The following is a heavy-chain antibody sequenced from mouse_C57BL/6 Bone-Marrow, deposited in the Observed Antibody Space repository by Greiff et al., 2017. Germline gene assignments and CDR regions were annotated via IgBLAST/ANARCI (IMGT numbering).Heavy chain of an antibody. D-gene: IGHD6-2*01. V-gene: IGHV1-39*01. CDR2: INPNSGTT. CDR3: AGSLGDEGY. Sequence: VQLQQSGPELVKPGASVKISCKASGYSFTDYNMNWVKQSTGKSLEWIGVINPNSGTTSYNQKFKGKATLTVDESSSPAYMQLNSLTSADSAVDYCAGSLGDEGYWGQGTTRTVSS. CDR1: GYSFTDYN. J-gene: IGHJ2*01.